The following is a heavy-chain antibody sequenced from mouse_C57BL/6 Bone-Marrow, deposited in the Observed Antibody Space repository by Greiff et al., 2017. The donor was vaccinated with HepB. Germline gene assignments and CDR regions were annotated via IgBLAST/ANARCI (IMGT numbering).Heavy chain of an antibody. J-gene: IGHJ3*01. D-gene: IGHD2-1*01. CDR2: LYPGDGDT. V-gene: IGHV1-80*01. CDR3: ARRGIYGNYFAY. Sequence: VKLMESGAELVKPGASVKISCKASGYAFSSYWMNWVKQRPGTGLEWIGQLYPGDGDTNYNGKFKGKATLTADKSSSTAYMQLSSLTSEDSAVYFCARRGIYGNYFAYWGQGTLVTVSA. CDR1: GYAFSSYW.